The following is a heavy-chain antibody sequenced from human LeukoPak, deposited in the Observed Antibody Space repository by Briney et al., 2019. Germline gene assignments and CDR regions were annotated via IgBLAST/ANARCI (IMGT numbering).Heavy chain of an antibody. CDR3: AKVTYGSGTYGAFDS. Sequence: PGGSLRLSCAASGFTFSSHGMSWVRQAPGKGLEWVSTISGSVDYTYYADSVKGRFTISRDNSKNTLYLQMNSLRAEDTAVYYCAKVTYGSGTYGAFDSWGQGTLVTVSS. J-gene: IGHJ4*02. CDR2: ISGSVDYT. CDR1: GFTFSSHG. V-gene: IGHV3-23*01. D-gene: IGHD3-10*01.